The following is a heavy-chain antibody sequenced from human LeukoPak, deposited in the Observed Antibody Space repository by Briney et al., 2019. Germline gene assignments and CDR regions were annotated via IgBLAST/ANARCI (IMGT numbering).Heavy chain of an antibody. V-gene: IGHV4-4*07. J-gene: IGHJ4*02. CDR1: GGSISSYY. CDR2: IYTSGST. D-gene: IGHD5-18*01. Sequence: SETLSLTCTVSGGSISSYYWSWIRQPAGKGLEWIGRIYTSGSTNYNPSLKSRVTISVDTSKNQFSLKLSSVTAADTAVYYCAREPNGYNYGIKNDYYFDYWGQGTLVTVSS. CDR3: AREPNGYNYGIKNDYYFDY.